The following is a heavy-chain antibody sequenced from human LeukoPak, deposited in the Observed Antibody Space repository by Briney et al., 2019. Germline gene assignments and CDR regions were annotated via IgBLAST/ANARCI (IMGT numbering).Heavy chain of an antibody. Sequence: GGSLRLSCAASGFTFSSYSMNWVRQAPGKGLEWVSSISSSSSYIYYGDSVKGRFTISRDNTKNSLYLQMNSLRAEDTAVYYCARGWFGESHGMDVWGQGTTVTVSS. J-gene: IGHJ6*02. CDR3: ARGWFGESHGMDV. CDR2: ISSSSSYI. V-gene: IGHV3-21*01. D-gene: IGHD3-10*01. CDR1: GFTFSSYS.